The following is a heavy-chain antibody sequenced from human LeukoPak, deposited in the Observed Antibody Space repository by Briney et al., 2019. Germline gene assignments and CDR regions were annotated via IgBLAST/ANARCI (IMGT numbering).Heavy chain of an antibody. CDR2: IQYDGNNK. D-gene: IGHD6-19*01. CDR3: AKGSSGLFDY. V-gene: IGHV3-30*02. CDR1: GFTFNNYG. J-gene: IGHJ4*02. Sequence: GGSLRLSCAASGFTFNNYGMHWVRQAPGKGLQWVAFIQYDGNNKYYADSVRGRFTISRDNSKNTLYLQMNSLRGEDTAVYYCAKGSSGLFDYWGQGTLVTVSS.